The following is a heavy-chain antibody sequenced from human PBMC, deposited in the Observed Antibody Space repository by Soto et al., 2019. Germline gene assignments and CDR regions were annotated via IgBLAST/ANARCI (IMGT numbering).Heavy chain of an antibody. V-gene: IGHV3-33*01. CDR3: ARDASYYSLWSGYYPSRNGMDV. CDR2: IWYDGSKK. J-gene: IGHJ6*02. D-gene: IGHD3-3*01. Sequence: QVQVVESGGGVVQPGRSLRLSCAASGFTFSSFGMHWVRQAPGKGLEWVSLIWYDGSKKSYGDSVKGRFTISRDNSRNTVDLQMNSLRADETAVYYCARDASYYSLWSGYYPSRNGMDVWGQGTTVTVSS. CDR1: GFTFSSFG.